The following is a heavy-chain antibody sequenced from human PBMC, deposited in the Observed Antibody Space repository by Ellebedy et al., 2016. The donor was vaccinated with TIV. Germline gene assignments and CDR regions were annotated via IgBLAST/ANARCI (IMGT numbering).Heavy chain of an antibody. V-gene: IGHV1-46*04. CDR3: AREEVRGGNSRTIRDAFDI. Sequence: AASVKVSCKASGYTFTSYGISWVRQAPGQGLEWMGIINPSGGSTSYAQKLQGRVTMTRDTSTSTVYMELSSLRSEDTAVYYCAREEVRGGNSRTIRDAFDIWGQGTMVTVSS. D-gene: IGHD4-23*01. J-gene: IGHJ3*02. CDR2: INPSGGST. CDR1: GYTFTSYG.